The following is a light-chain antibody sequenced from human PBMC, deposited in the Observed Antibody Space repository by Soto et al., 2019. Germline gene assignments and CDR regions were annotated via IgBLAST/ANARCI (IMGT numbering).Light chain of an antibody. J-gene: IGLJ1*01. V-gene: IGLV2-14*01. CDR1: RSDVGGYNY. CDR2: EVS. CDR3: TSYTSGSSPYV. Sequence: QPVLTQPASVSGSPGQSITISCTGTRSDVGGYNYVSWFQQHPGKAPKLVIYEVSNRPSGVSNRFSGSKSANTASLTISGLRAEDEADYYCTSYTSGSSPYVFGTGTKLTVL.